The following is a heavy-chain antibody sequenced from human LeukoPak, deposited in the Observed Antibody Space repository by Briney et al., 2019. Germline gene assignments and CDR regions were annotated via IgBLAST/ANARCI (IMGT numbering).Heavy chain of an antibody. CDR3: TTVRQWPDPYMDV. V-gene: IGHV3-15*01. CDR2: IKSKTGGGTT. D-gene: IGHD6-19*01. Sequence: RSGGSLRLSCAASGFTFSNAWMSWVRQAPGKGLEWVGRIKSKTGGGTTDYAAPVKGRFTISRDDSKNTLFLQMNSLKTEDTAVYYCTTVRQWPDPYMDVWGQGTTVTVSS. CDR1: GFTFSNAW. J-gene: IGHJ6*02.